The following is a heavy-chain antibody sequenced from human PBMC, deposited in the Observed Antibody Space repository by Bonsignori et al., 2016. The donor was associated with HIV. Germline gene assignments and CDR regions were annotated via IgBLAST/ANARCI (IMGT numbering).Heavy chain of an antibody. D-gene: IGHD6-13*01. CDR3: ARGGGAAGLFHFDY. Sequence: WVRQAPGQGLEWMGGIIPILGIANYAQKFQGRVTITADESTSTAYMELSSLRSEDTAVYYCARGGGAAGLFHFDYWGQGTLVTVSS. J-gene: IGHJ4*02. V-gene: IGHV1-69*10. CDR2: IIPILGIA.